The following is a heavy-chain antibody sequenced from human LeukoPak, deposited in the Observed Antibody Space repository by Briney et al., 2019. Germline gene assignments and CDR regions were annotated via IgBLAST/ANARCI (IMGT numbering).Heavy chain of an antibody. CDR1: GFTFSSYG. D-gene: IGHD5-18*01. CDR3: AKDVGPDETAKYYYGMDV. V-gene: IGHV3-30*18. Sequence: GESLRLSCAASGFTFSSYGMHWVRQAPGKGLEWVAVISYDGSNKYYADSVKGRFTISRDNSKNTLYLQMNSLRAEDTAVYYCAKDVGPDETAKYYYGMDVWGKGTTVTVSS. J-gene: IGHJ6*04. CDR2: ISYDGSNK.